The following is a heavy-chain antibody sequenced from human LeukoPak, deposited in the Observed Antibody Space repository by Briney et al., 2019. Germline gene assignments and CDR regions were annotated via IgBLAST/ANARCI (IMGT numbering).Heavy chain of an antibody. Sequence: PGGSLRLSRAASGFTFSSYWMTWVRQAPGKGLEWVANINQDGSETYYVDSMKGRFTISRDNAQNSLYLQMNSLRAEDTAVYYCARDRVWTVLYWGQGTLVTVSS. CDR2: INQDGSET. CDR1: GFTFSSYW. V-gene: IGHV3-7*01. J-gene: IGHJ4*02. CDR3: ARDRVWTVLY. D-gene: IGHD6-13*01.